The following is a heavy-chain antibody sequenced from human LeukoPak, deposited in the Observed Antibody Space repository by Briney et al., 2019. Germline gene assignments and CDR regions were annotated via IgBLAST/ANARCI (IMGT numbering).Heavy chain of an antibody. CDR2: VNESGGT. Sequence: SETLSLTCAVYIDSFSNYHWNWIRQTPAKGMEWIGEVNESGGTNISPSLRSRVILSVDTSKNQFSLKLISVTVADTAVYYCARFARWQQLVSAIWGQGTMVTVSS. V-gene: IGHV4-34*01. D-gene: IGHD6-13*01. CDR1: IDSFSNYH. J-gene: IGHJ3*02. CDR3: ARFARWQQLVSAI.